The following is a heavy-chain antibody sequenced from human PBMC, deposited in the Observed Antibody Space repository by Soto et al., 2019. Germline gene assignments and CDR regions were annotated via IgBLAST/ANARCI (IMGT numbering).Heavy chain of an antibody. Sequence: QVQLVQSGAEVKKPGSSVKVSCKASGDTFSTFAINWVRQAPGQGLEWMGGIIPILDTAKYAQKFHGRVTITADISTSTAYKDLSSLRSEDTAVYYCARDYSPYYYHSSGFSYFDYWGQGTLVTVSS. D-gene: IGHD3-22*01. V-gene: IGHV1-69*06. CDR1: GDTFSTFA. CDR3: ARDYSPYYYHSSGFSYFDY. CDR2: IIPILDTA. J-gene: IGHJ4*02.